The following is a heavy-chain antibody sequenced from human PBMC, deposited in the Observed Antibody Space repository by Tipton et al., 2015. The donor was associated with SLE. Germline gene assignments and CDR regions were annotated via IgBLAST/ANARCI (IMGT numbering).Heavy chain of an antibody. CDR2: IYRSGQT. D-gene: IGHD3-16*01. J-gene: IGHJ1*01. Sequence: TLSLTCTISGGSISKFYWSWIRQPPGKGLEWIGYIYRSGQTNYNPSLKSRVTISVDTAKNQFSLKLSSVTAADTAVYYCAGGSDTGDFQHWGQGTLVTVSS. V-gene: IGHV4-4*09. CDR1: GGSISKFY. CDR3: AGGSDTGDFQH.